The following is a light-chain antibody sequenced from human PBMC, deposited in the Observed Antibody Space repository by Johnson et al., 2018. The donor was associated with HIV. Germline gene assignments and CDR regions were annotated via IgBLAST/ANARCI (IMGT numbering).Light chain of an antibody. Sequence: QSALTQPPSVSAAPGQKVTISCSGSSSNIGNNYVSWYQQLPGTAPKLLIYDSNKRPSGIPDRFSGSKSGTSATLGITGLQTGDEADYYCGTWDSSLSAHVFGTGTKVTVL. V-gene: IGLV1-51*01. CDR1: SSNIGNNY. CDR2: DSN. J-gene: IGLJ1*01. CDR3: GTWDSSLSAHV.